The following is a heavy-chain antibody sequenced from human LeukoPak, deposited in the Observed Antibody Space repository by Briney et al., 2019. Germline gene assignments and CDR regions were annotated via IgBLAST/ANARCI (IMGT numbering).Heavy chain of an antibody. Sequence: GGSLRLSCAASGFPFRGYGMNWVRQAPGKGLEWVTVISDDARNEDYADSVKGRFTISRDNSKNIVYLQMNSLRVEDTAVYYCAKGVASSIWNAIDVWGQGTLVAVSS. CDR3: AKGVASSIWNAIDV. CDR2: ISDDARNE. V-gene: IGHV3-30*18. D-gene: IGHD1-1*01. J-gene: IGHJ4*02. CDR1: GFPFRGYG.